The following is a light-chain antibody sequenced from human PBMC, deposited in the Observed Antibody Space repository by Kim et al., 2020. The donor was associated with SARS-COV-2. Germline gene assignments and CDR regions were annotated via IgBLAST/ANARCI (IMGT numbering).Light chain of an antibody. V-gene: IGKV1-16*02. CDR1: HGISDY. Sequence: AAVGDSVTFPCRARHGISDYLAWFQQKPGKAPKSLICAASSLQSGVPSKFSGSGFGTDFTLTIISLQPEDFATYFCQPYKSYPPTFGQGTKVDIK. J-gene: IGKJ1*01. CDR3: QPYKSYPPT. CDR2: AAS.